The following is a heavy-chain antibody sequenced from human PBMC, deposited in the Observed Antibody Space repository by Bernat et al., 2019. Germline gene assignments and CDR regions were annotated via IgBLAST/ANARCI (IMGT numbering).Heavy chain of an antibody. D-gene: IGHD1-26*01. CDR3: TWDGLNMHYN. Sequence: EVQLVESGGGLVKPGGSLRLSCAASGFTFSDAWMSWVRQAPGKGLEWVGRIKPGSGGDYAAPVKGRFTISRDDSKDTLYLQMNSLKSEDTSVYYCTWDGLNMHYNWGQGTLVTVSS. J-gene: IGHJ4*02. V-gene: IGHV3-15*01. CDR1: GFTFSDAW. CDR2: IKPGSGG.